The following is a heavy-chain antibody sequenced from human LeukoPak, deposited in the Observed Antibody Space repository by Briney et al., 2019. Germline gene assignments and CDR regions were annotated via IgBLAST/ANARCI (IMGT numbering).Heavy chain of an antibody. CDR2: IYYSGST. D-gene: IGHD6-6*01. V-gene: IGHV4-39*01. J-gene: IGHJ4*02. Sequence: SETLSLTCTVSGGSISSSSYYWGWIRQPPGKGLEWIGSIYYSGSTYYNPSLKSRVTISVDTSKNQFSLKLSSVTAADTAVYYCARGGGRIAARPAYWGQGTLVTVSS. CDR3: ARGGGRIAARPAY. CDR1: GGSISSSSYY.